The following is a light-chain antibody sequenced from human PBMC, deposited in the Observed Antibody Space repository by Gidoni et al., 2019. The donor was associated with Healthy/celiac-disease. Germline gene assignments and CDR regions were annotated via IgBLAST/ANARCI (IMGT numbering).Light chain of an antibody. V-gene: IGKV3-11*01. J-gene: IGKJ3*01. CDR1: QSVSSY. Sequence: EIVLTQSPATLSLSPGERATLSCRASQSVSSYLAWYQQKPGRAPRLLIYDASNRATGIPARSSGSGSGTDFTLTISSLEPEDFAVYYCQQRSNSFTFGPGTKVDIK. CDR3: QQRSNSFT. CDR2: DAS.